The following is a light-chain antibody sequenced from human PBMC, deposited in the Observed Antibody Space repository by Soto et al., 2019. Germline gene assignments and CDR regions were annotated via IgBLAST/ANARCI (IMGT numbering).Light chain of an antibody. V-gene: IGLV2-8*01. CDR3: SSYAGSSNV. CDR1: SSDVGGYNY. Sequence: ALTQPPSASGSPGQSVAISCTGTSSDVGGYNYVSWYQQHPGKAPKLMIYEVNKRPSGVPDRFSGSKSGNTASLTVSGLQAEDEADYYCSSYAGSSNVFGTGTRVTVL. J-gene: IGLJ1*01. CDR2: EVN.